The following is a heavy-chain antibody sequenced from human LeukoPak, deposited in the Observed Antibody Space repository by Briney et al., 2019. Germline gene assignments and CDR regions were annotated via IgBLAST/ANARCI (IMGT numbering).Heavy chain of an antibody. CDR3: ARVLVSTTFASANWLDP. J-gene: IGHJ5*02. Sequence: SGGSLRLSCEASGFSFSSHAMHWVRQAPGKGLEWVSSITSTRSDIYYADSVKGRLTISRDNARNSLFLQMNSLRAEDTAVYYCARVLVSTTFASANWLDPWGQGTLVTVSS. CDR1: GFSFSSHA. D-gene: IGHD5/OR15-5a*01. V-gene: IGHV3-21*01. CDR2: ITSTRSDI.